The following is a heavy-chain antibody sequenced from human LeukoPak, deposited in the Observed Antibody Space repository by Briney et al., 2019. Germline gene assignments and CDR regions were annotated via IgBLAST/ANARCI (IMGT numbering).Heavy chain of an antibody. J-gene: IGHJ4*02. Sequence: DSVNASCKASGYTFTSYYMHCVRQSPGQGLEWMGIINPSGGSTSYAQKFQGRVTMTRDTSTSTVYMELSSLRSEDTAVYYCATSVVVVAALDYWGQGTLVTVSS. D-gene: IGHD2-15*01. CDR1: GYTFTSYY. CDR2: INPSGGST. CDR3: ATSVVVVAALDY. V-gene: IGHV1-46*01.